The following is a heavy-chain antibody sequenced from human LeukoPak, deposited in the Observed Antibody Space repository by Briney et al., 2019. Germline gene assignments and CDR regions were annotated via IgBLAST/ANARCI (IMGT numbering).Heavy chain of an antibody. V-gene: IGHV1-24*01. CDR2: FDPEDGET. Sequence: ASVKVSCKVSGYTLTELSMHWVRQAPGKGLEWMGGFDPEDGETIYAQKFQGRVTMTEDTSTDTAYMELSSLRPEDTAVYYCATGPEGPYGMDVWGQGTTVTVSS. CDR1: GYTLTELS. J-gene: IGHJ6*02. CDR3: ATGPEGPYGMDV.